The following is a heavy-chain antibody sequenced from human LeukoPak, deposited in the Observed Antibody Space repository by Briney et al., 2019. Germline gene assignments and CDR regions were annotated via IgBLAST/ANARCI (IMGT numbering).Heavy chain of an antibody. CDR3: ARGSSSWDGDY. CDR2: INPNSGGT. CDR1: GYTFTSYG. V-gene: IGHV1-2*02. Sequence: ASVKVSCKASGYTFTSYGISWVRQAPGQGLEWMGWINPNSGGTNYAQKFQGRVTMTRDTSISTAYMELSRLRSDDTAVYYCARGSSSWDGDYWGQGTLVTVSS. J-gene: IGHJ4*02. D-gene: IGHD6-13*01.